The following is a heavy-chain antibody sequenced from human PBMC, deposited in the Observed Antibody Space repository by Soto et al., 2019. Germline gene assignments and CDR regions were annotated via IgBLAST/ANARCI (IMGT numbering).Heavy chain of an antibody. CDR1: GGTFSSYA. V-gene: IGHV1-69*13. Sequence: SVKVSCKASGGTFSSYAISWVRQAPGQGLEWMGGIIPIFGTANYAQKFQGRVTITADESTSTAYMELSSLRSEDTAVYYCAGWYSSGWYESMDVWGQGTTVTVSS. D-gene: IGHD6-19*01. J-gene: IGHJ6*02. CDR2: IIPIFGTA. CDR3: AGWYSSGWYESMDV.